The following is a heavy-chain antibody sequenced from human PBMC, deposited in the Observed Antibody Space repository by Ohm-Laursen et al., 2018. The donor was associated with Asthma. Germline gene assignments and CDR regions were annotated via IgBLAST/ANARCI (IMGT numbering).Heavy chain of an antibody. D-gene: IGHD3-3*01. CDR1: GFTFSSYA. CDR3: ARDRNDFWSGPSGY. V-gene: IGHV3-30-3*01. Sequence: SLRLSCAAFGFTFSSYAMHWVRQAPGKGLEWVAVISYDGSNKYYADSVKGRFTISRDNSKNTLYLQMNSLRAEDTAVYYCARDRNDFWSGPSGYWGQGTLVTVSS. CDR2: ISYDGSNK. J-gene: IGHJ4*02.